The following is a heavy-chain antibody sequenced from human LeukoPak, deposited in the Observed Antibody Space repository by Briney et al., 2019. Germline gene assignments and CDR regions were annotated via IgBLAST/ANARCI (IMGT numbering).Heavy chain of an antibody. CDR3: ARLGARVGRVWSGPKKNAFDI. CDR1: GGSFSGYY. Sequence: PSETLSLTCAVYGGSFSGYYWSWIRQPPGKGLEWIGEINHSGSTNYNPSLKSRVTISVDTSKNQFSLKLSSVTAADTAVYYCARLGARVGRVWSGPKKNAFDIWGQGTMVTVSS. D-gene: IGHD1-26*01. CDR2: INHSGST. J-gene: IGHJ3*02. V-gene: IGHV4-34*01.